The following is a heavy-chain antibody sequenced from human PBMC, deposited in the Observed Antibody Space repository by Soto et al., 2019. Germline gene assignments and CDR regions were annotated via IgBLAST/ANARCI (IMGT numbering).Heavy chain of an antibody. Sequence: QVQLQESGPGLVKPSQTLSLTCTVSGGSISSGGYYWSWIRQHPGKGLEWIGYIYYSGSTYYNPSLKCRVTISVDASKNQFSLKLSSVTAADTAVYYCARGAMITFGGVIVFDYWGQGTLVTVSS. V-gene: IGHV4-31*03. CDR1: GGSISSGGYY. J-gene: IGHJ4*02. CDR2: IYYSGST. D-gene: IGHD3-16*02. CDR3: ARGAMITFGGVIVFDY.